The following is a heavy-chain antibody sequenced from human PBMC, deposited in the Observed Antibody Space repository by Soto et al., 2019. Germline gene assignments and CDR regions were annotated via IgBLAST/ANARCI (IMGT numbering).Heavy chain of an antibody. CDR2: VYHSGST. CDR3: ARGISSSQKRLCYRLDV. V-gene: IGHV4-30-2*01. Sequence: SETLCLTCTVSGGSIRSGGYSWSWIRQPPGKGLEWIGYVYHSGSTYYSSSLKSRVTISADMSKNQISLKLTSVTAADTAIYYCARGISSSQKRLCYRLDVWGQGTTVIVSS. J-gene: IGHJ6*02. CDR1: GGSIRSGGYS. D-gene: IGHD2-2*01.